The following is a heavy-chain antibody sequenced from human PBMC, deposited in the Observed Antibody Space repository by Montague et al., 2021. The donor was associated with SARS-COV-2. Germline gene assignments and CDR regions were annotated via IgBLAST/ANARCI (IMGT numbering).Heavy chain of an antibody. CDR2: IDNSGST. CDR1: GGSIGAYY. CDR3: ARHGGNDAFDI. D-gene: IGHD4-23*01. J-gene: IGHJ3*02. Sequence: ETLSLTCTASGGSIGAYYWSWIRQSPGKGLEWIGYIDNSGSTNHNPSLESRVTMSVDTSKNQFSLKLNSVTAADTAVYYCARHGGNDAFDIWGRGTMVTVSS. V-gene: IGHV4-59*01.